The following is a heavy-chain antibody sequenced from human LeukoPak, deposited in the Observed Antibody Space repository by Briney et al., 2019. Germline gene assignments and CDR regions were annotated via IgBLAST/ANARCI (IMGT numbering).Heavy chain of an antibody. CDR2: IRYDGSNK. Sequence: GGALRLSCAASGFTFSSYGMHWVRQAPGKGLEGVAFIRYDGSNKYYADSVKGRFTISRDNSKNTLYLQMNSLRAEDTAVYYCAKDSAYYYDSSGYYGYFDYWGQGTLVTVSS. CDR3: AKDSAYYYDSSGYYGYFDY. V-gene: IGHV3-30*02. CDR1: GFTFSSYG. D-gene: IGHD3-22*01. J-gene: IGHJ4*02.